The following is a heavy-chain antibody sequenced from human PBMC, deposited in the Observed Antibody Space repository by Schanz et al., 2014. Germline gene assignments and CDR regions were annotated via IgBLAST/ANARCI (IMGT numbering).Heavy chain of an antibody. CDR2: ISGYNGNT. CDR3: ASALTTWGGMDV. CDR1: GYTLSKLS. J-gene: IGHJ6*02. Sequence: QVQLVQSGAEVKKAGASVKVSCKVSGYTLSKLSIHWVRQAPGKGLEWMGYISGYNGNTNYAPKVQDRVTMTRDTSTSTVYMELSSLRSEDTAVYYCASALTTWGGMDVWGQGTTVTVSS. D-gene: IGHD4-4*01. V-gene: IGHV1-24*01.